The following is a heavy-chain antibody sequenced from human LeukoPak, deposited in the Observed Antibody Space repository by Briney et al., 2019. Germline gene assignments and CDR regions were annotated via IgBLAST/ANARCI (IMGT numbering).Heavy chain of an antibody. CDR1: GYTFTSYG. CDR2: ISAYNGNT. D-gene: IGHD3-10*01. CDR3: ATRRLTRGSRPAFDI. V-gene: IGHV1-18*01. Sequence: ASVKVSCKASGYTFTSYGISWVRQAPGQGLEWMGWISAYNGNTNYAQKLQGRVTITADKSTSTAYMELSSLRSEDTAVYYCATRRLTRGSRPAFDIWGQGTMVTVSS. J-gene: IGHJ3*02.